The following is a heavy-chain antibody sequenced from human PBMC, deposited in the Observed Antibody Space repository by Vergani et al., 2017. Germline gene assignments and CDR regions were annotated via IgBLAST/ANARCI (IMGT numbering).Heavy chain of an antibody. CDR2: INSDGSTT. D-gene: IGHD6-19*01. V-gene: IGHV3-74*01. J-gene: IGHJ4*02. CDR1: VFTFSSYW. CDR3: TRLAGTFN. Sequence: EVQLVESGGGLAQPGGSLRLSCAASVFTFSSYWMHWVRQAPGKGLVWVSRINSDGSTTSYADSVKGRFTISRDNAKNTLYLQMNSLRVEDTAIYYCTRLAGTFNWGQGTLVTVSS.